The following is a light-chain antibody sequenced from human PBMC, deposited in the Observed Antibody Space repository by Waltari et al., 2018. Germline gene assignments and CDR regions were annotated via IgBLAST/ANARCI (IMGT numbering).Light chain of an antibody. CDR1: QSVSSSY. CDR3: QQYGSSQLT. Sequence: EIVLTQSPGTLSLSPGERATLSCRASQSVSSSYLAWYQQKPGQAPRLPIYGASSRATGLPDRFSGSGSGTDFTLTISRLEPEDFAVYYCQQYGSSQLTFGQGTKLEIK. V-gene: IGKV3-20*01. J-gene: IGKJ2*01. CDR2: GAS.